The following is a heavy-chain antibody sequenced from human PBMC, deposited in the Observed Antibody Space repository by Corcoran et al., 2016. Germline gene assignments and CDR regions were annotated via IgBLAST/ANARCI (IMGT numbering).Heavy chain of an antibody. V-gene: IGHV4-34*01. CDR2: INHSGST. J-gene: IGHJ6*02. Sequence: QVQLQQWGAGLLKPSETLSLTCAVYGGSFSGYYWSWIRQPPGKGLEWIGEINHSGSTNYNPSLKSRVTISVDTSKNQFSLKLSSVTAADTAVYYWARGGSGQNGMDVWGQGTTVTVSS. D-gene: IGHD3-10*01. CDR3: ARGGSGQNGMDV. CDR1: GGSFSGYY.